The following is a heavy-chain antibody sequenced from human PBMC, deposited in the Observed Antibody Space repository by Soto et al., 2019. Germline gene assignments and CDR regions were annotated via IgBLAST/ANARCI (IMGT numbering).Heavy chain of an antibody. D-gene: IGHD3-9*01. J-gene: IGHJ4*02. CDR2: IYDSVNT. Sequence: NPWETLCLTCTVSGDSLSSGGHYWSWNRQNPGKGLEWIGHIYDSVNTYYSPSLRSRVTISADMSNNQFSLNLRSVTSADTAFYYCASVDHRGYFSILTDYWGQGTLVTVSS. V-gene: IGHV4-31*03. CDR3: ASVDHRGYFSILTDY. CDR1: GDSLSSGGHY.